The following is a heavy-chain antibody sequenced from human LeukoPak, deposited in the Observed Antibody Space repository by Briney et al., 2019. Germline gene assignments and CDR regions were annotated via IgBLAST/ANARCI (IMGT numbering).Heavy chain of an antibody. J-gene: IGHJ4*02. D-gene: IGHD6-13*01. CDR3: ARDNIAATDDY. Sequence: SETLSLTCTVSSGSISTSNYYWGWVRQPPGKGLEWIGSIYYSGSTYYNPSLKSRVTISVDTSKNQFSLRLSSVTAADTAVYYCARDNIAATDDYWGQGTLVTVSS. CDR1: SGSISTSNYY. V-gene: IGHV4-39*07. CDR2: IYYSGST.